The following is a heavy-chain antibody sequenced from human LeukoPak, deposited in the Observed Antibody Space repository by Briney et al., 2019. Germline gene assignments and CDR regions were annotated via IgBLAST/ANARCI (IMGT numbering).Heavy chain of an antibody. J-gene: IGHJ6*02. Sequence: AGGSLRLSCAASGFTFSDYYMSWIRQAPGKGLEWVSYISSSGSTIYYADSVKGRFTISRDNAKNSLYLQMNSLRAEDTAVYYCATHSSSWTLGMDVWGQGTTVTVSS. CDR1: GFTFSDYY. CDR3: ATHSSSWTLGMDV. CDR2: ISSSGSTI. V-gene: IGHV3-11*04. D-gene: IGHD6-13*01.